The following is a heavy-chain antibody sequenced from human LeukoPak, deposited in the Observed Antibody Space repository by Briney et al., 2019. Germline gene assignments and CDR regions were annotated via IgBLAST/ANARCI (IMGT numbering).Heavy chain of an antibody. Sequence: SVKVSCKASGGTFSSYAISWVRQAPGQGLEWMGRIIPIFGTANYAQKFQGRVTITTDESTSTAYMELSSLRSDDTAVYYCAREIGVPVGVRNWFDPWAREPWSPSPQ. CDR3: AREIGVPVGVRNWFDP. CDR1: GGTFSSYA. D-gene: IGHD2-2*01. CDR2: IIPIFGTA. J-gene: IGHJ5*02. V-gene: IGHV1-69*05.